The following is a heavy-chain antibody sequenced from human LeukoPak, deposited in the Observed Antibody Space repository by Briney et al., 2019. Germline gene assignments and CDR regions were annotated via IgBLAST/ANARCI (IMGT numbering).Heavy chain of an antibody. V-gene: IGHV3-30*18. CDR1: GFTFSSYG. J-gene: IGHJ4*02. Sequence: GGSLRLSCAASGFTFSSYGMHWVRQAPGKGLEWVAVISYDGSNKYYADSVKGRFTISRDNSKNTLYLQMNSLRAEDTAVYYCAKDHPQRILRYFDWFPHFDYWGRGTLVTVSS. D-gene: IGHD3-9*01. CDR3: AKDHPQRILRYFDWFPHFDY. CDR2: ISYDGSNK.